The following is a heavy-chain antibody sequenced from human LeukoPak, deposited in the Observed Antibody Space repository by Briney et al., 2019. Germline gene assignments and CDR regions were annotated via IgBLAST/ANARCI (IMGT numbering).Heavy chain of an antibody. V-gene: IGHV3-7*01. CDR3: ARVPVTMVRGVIYTRYYYYMDV. Sequence: GGSLRLSCAASGFTFSSYWMSWVRQAPGKGLEWVANIKQDGSEKYYVDSVKGRFTISRDNAKNSLYLQMNSLRAEDTAVYYCARVPVTMVRGVIYTRYYYYMDVWGKGTTVTISS. CDR2: IKQDGSEK. J-gene: IGHJ6*03. D-gene: IGHD3-10*01. CDR1: GFTFSSYW.